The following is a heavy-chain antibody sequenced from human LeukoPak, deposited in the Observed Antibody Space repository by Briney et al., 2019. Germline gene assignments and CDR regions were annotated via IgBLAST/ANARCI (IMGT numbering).Heavy chain of an antibody. D-gene: IGHD6-19*01. CDR3: AKAVAATGHYYFGMDV. J-gene: IGHJ6*02. CDR1: GFTFSSYG. Sequence: GGSLRLSCTASGFTFSSYGMHWVRQAPGKGLEWVAVIWFDGSNKYYADSVKGRLTISRDNSKSTLYLQMNSLRAEDTAVYCCAKAVAATGHYYFGMDVWGQGTTVTVSS. V-gene: IGHV3-33*06. CDR2: IWFDGSNK.